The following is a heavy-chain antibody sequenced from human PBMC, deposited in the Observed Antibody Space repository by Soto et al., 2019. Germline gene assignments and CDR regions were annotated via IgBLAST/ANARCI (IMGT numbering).Heavy chain of an antibody. V-gene: IGHV4-59*01. CDR2: IYYSGST. Sequence: PSETLSLTCTVSGGSISSYYWSWIRQPPGKGLEWIGYIYYSGSTNYNPSLKSRVTISVDTSKNQFSLKLSSVTAADTAVYYCARNTIFGNFDYWGQGTLVTVSS. J-gene: IGHJ4*02. D-gene: IGHD3-3*01. CDR3: ARNTIFGNFDY. CDR1: GGSISSYY.